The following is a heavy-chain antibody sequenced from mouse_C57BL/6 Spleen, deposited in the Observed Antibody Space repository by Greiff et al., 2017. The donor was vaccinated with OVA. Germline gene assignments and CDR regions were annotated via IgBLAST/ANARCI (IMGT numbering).Heavy chain of an antibody. J-gene: IGHJ2*01. CDR1: GFTFSSYA. D-gene: IGHD1-1*01. CDR3: ARDHGSSHYFDY. CDR2: ISDGGSYT. Sequence: EVQRVESGGGLVKPGGSLKLSCAASGFTFSSYAMSWVRQTPEKRLEWVATISDGGSYTYYPDNVKGRFTISRDNAKNNLYLQLRHLKSEDTAMDYCARDHGSSHYFDYWGQGTTLTVSS. V-gene: IGHV5-4*01.